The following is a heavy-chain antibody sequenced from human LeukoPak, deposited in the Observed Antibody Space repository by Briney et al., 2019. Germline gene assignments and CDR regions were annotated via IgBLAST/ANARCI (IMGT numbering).Heavy chain of an antibody. CDR2: ITDGGGDT. D-gene: IGHD6-6*01. CDR3: AKGSSSSRPYYFDF. Sequence: GGSLRLSCAASGFTFSIYAMSWVRQAPGKGLEWVSAITDGGGDTYHADSVKGRLTISRDNSKNTLYLQMNSLRVEDTAVYYCAKGSSSSRPYYFDFWGQGTLVTVSS. CDR1: GFTFSIYA. V-gene: IGHV3-23*01. J-gene: IGHJ4*02.